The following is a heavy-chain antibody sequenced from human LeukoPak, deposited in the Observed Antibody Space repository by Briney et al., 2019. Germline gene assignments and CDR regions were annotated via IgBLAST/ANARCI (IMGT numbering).Heavy chain of an antibody. CDR1: GFIFSNYA. Sequence: GGSLRLSCGASGFIFSNYAMSWVRQAPGEGLEWVSGISDNGGGTYYAASVKGRFTISRDNSKNMLYLQMNSLRAEDTAVYYCAKDRGRYFDPNNWFDPWGQGTLVTVSS. D-gene: IGHD3-9*01. CDR2: ISDNGGGT. V-gene: IGHV3-23*01. J-gene: IGHJ5*02. CDR3: AKDRGRYFDPNNWFDP.